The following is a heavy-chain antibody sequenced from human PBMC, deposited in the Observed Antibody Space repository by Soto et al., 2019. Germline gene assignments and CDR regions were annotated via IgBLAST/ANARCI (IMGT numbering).Heavy chain of an antibody. CDR2: IYYSGST. D-gene: IGHD4-17*01. CDR3: ARFRYGEPYNWFDP. Sequence: SETLSLTCTVSGGSISSYYWSWIRQPPGKGLEWIGYIYYSGSTNYNPSLKSRVTISVDTSKNQFSLKLSSVTAADTAVYYCARFRYGEPYNWFDPWGQGTLVTVSS. V-gene: IGHV4-59*01. J-gene: IGHJ5*02. CDR1: GGSISSYY.